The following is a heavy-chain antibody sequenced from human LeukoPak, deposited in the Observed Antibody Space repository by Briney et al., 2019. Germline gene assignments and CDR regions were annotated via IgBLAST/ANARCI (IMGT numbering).Heavy chain of an antibody. D-gene: IGHD3-22*01. Sequence: GGSLRLSCAASGFTFSSYSMNWVRQAPWKGLEWVSHITASGTAMFYADSVKGRFTISRDNAKNSLYLQMNSLRDEDTAVYYCTTQRYYYDSSDFDYWGQGTLVTVSS. CDR1: GFTFSSYS. CDR3: TTQRYYYDSSDFDY. J-gene: IGHJ4*02. V-gene: IGHV3-48*02. CDR2: ITASGTAM.